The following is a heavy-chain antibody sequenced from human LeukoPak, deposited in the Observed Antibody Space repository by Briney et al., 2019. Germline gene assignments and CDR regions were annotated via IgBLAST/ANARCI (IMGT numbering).Heavy chain of an antibody. CDR3: ARHTTILGVVIDY. V-gene: IGHV4-39*01. CDR2: IYYSGST. J-gene: IGHJ4*02. CDR1: GGSISSSSYD. Sequence: PSETLSLTCTVSGGSISSSSYDWGWIRQPPGKGLEWLGSIYYSGSTYYNPSLKSRVTKTLGTAKNQLPLKLSSVTAADTAVYYCARHTTILGVVIDYWGQGPLVSVSS. D-gene: IGHD3-3*01.